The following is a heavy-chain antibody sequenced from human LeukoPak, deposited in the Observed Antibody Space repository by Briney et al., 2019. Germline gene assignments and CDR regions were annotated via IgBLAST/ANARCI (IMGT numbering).Heavy chain of an antibody. CDR2: IVVGSGNT. Sequence: SVKVSCKASGFTFTSSAMQWVRQARGQRLERIGWIVVGSGNTNYAQKFQERVTITRDMSTSTAYMELSSLRSEDTAVYYCAADQGFGYSYALDYWGQGTLVTVSS. V-gene: IGHV1-58*02. D-gene: IGHD5-18*01. J-gene: IGHJ4*02. CDR3: AADQGFGYSYALDY. CDR1: GFTFTSSA.